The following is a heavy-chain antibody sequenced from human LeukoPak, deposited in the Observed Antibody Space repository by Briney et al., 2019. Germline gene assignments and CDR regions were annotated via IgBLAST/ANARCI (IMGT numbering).Heavy chain of an antibody. CDR1: GFSLSNARMG. Sequence: SGPVLVKPTETLTLTCTVSGFSLSNARMGVSWIRQPPGKALEWLAHIFSNDEKSYSTSLKGRLTISKDTSKSQVVLTMTNMDPVDTATYYCARISGPMIVDYWGQGTLVTVSS. CDR3: ARISGPMIVDY. V-gene: IGHV2-26*01. CDR2: IFSNDEK. J-gene: IGHJ4*02. D-gene: IGHD3-22*01.